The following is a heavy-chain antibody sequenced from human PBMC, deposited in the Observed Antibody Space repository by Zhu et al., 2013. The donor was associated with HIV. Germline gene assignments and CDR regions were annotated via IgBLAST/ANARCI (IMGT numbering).Heavy chain of an antibody. V-gene: IGHV1-2*02. J-gene: IGHJ6*03. Sequence: QVQLVQSGAEVKKPGSSVKVSCKASGYTFTGYYMHWVRQAPGQGLEWMGWINPNSGGTNYAQKFQGRVTMTRDTSISTAYMELSRLRSDDTAVYYCARGMSYSSSWYGANYYYYYMDVWGQRDHGHRLL. CDR3: ARGMSYSSSWYGANYYYYYMDV. D-gene: IGHD6-13*01. CDR1: GYTFTGYY. CDR2: INPNSGGT.